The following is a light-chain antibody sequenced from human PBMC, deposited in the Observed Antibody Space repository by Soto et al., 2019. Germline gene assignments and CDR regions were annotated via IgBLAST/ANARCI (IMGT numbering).Light chain of an antibody. CDR1: QSVRTYY. CDR2: GAS. J-gene: IGKJ3*01. V-gene: IGKV3-20*01. CDR3: LQYGTSAILT. Sequence: ESVLTQSPGTLSLSPGERATLSCRASQSVRTYYLAWYQQKPGQAPRLLIYGASTRATGIPDRFSGSGSGTDFTLTISRLEPADFAVYYCLQYGTSAILTSGPGTKVDIK.